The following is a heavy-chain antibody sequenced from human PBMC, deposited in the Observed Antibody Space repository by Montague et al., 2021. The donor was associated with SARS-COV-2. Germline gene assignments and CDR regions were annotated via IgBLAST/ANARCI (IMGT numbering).Heavy chain of an antibody. J-gene: IGHJ5*02. V-gene: IGHV4-34*01. CDR3: ARASDYVWGSYRYLHWFDP. D-gene: IGHD3-16*02. Sequence: SETLSLTCTVYGGSFSGYYWSWIRQPPGKGLEWIGEINNSGSTNYNPSLKSRVTISVDTSKNQFSLKLRAVTAADTAVYYCARASDYVWGSYRYLHWFDPWGQGTLVTVSS. CDR2: INNSGST. CDR1: GGSFSGYY.